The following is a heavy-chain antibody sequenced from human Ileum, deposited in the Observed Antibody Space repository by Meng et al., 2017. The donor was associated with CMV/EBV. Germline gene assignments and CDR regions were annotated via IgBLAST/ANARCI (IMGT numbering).Heavy chain of an antibody. J-gene: IGHJ4*02. V-gene: IGHV5-51*01. CDR3: AIRWRSRNIYYFDY. CDR2: INPGDSDT. D-gene: IGHD2/OR15-2a*01. CDR1: GHSFTNCW. Sequence: GESLKISCKYSGHSFTNCWVGWVRQLPGKGLEWMGIINPGDSDTQYRPSFQGQVTISADKTINTAYLQWGSLKASDTAMYYCAIRWRSRNIYYFDYWGQGALVTVSS.